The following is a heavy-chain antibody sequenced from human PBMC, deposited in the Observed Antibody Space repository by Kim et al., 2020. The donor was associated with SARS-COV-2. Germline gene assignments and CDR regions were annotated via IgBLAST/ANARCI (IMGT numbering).Heavy chain of an antibody. Sequence: GGSLRLSCAASGFTFSSYGMHWVRQAPGKGLEWVAVIWYDGSNKYYADSVKGRFTISRDNSKNTLYLQMNSLRAEDTAVYYCARGEQLVGGYFQHWGQGTLVTVSS. V-gene: IGHV3-33*01. CDR3: ARGEQLVGGYFQH. J-gene: IGHJ1*01. CDR2: IWYDGSNK. D-gene: IGHD6-6*01. CDR1: GFTFSSYG.